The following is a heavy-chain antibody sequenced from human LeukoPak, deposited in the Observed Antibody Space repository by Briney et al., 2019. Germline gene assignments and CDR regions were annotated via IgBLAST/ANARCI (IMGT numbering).Heavy chain of an antibody. Sequence: SETLSLTCTVSGGSVSNSHYYRGWIRQPPGKGLEWIGSIFYSGSTYYSPSLKSRVTISVDASMTQFSLKLSSVTAADTAVYYCASERWSRRSYFDYWGQGTLVTVSS. CDR3: ASERWSRRSYFDY. J-gene: IGHJ4*02. D-gene: IGHD5-24*01. CDR2: IFYSGST. CDR1: GGSVSNSHYY. V-gene: IGHV4-39*07.